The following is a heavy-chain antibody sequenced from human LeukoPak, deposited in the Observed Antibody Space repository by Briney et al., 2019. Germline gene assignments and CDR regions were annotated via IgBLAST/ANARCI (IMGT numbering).Heavy chain of an antibody. CDR3: AGGMDDFWSGTPHDY. D-gene: IGHD3-3*01. Sequence: SETLSLTCAVYGGSFSGYYWSWIRQPPGKGLEWIGEINHSGSTNYNPSLKSRVTISVDTSKNQFSLKLSSVTAADTAVYYCAGGMDDFWSGTPHDYWGQGTLVTVSS. J-gene: IGHJ4*02. V-gene: IGHV4-34*01. CDR1: GGSFSGYY. CDR2: INHSGST.